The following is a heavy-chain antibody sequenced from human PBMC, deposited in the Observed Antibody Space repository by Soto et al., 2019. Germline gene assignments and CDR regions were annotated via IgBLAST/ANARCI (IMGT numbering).Heavy chain of an antibody. J-gene: IGHJ6*02. CDR2: INPSGGSA. V-gene: IGHV1-46*01. Sequence: QVQLMQSGAEVKMPGASVKVSCKASGYTFTSYYIHWVRQAPGQGLEWMGSINPSGGSASYAREFQGRVALTRDTSPSTVYMEVSSLTSEDTAVYYCARDTNFRLTFHYYGMDVWGQGTTVTVSS. D-gene: IGHD1-1*01. CDR1: GYTFTSYY. CDR3: ARDTNFRLTFHYYGMDV.